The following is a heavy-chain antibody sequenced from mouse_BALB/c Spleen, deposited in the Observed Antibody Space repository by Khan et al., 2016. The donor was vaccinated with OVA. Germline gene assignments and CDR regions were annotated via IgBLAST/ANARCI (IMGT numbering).Heavy chain of an antibody. CDR3: ARNRESDYFDY. CDR2: IWAGGST. V-gene: IGHV2-9*02. J-gene: IGHJ2*01. D-gene: IGHD2-14*01. Sequence: QVQLKESGPGLVAPSQSLSITCTVSGFSLTNYGIHWVRQPPGKGLEWLGIIWAGGSTNYNSALMSRLSISKDNSRSQVFFKMNSLQTDDTAMYFCARNRESDYFDYWGQGTTLTVSS. CDR1: GFSLTNYG.